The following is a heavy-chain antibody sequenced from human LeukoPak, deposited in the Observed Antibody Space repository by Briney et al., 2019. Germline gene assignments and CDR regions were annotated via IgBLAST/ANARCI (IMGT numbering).Heavy chain of an antibody. CDR3: ARDSFTIFGVVTRYYFDY. D-gene: IGHD3-3*01. Sequence: ASVKVSCKASGYTFTGYYMHWVRQAPGQGLEWMGWINPNSGGTNYAQKFQGRVTMTRDTSISTAYMELRSLRSDDTAVYYCARDSFTIFGVVTRYYFDYWGQGTLVTVSS. J-gene: IGHJ4*02. CDR2: INPNSGGT. V-gene: IGHV1-2*02. CDR1: GYTFTGYY.